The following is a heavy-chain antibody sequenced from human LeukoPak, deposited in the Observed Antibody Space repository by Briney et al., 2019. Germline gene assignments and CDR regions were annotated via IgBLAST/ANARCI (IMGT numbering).Heavy chain of an antibody. D-gene: IGHD6-13*01. CDR1: GGSISSHY. CDR2: IYYSGST. Sequence: SETLSLTCTVSGGSISSHYWSWIRQPPGKGLEWIGYIYYSGSTNYNPSLKSRVTISVDTSKNQFSLKLSSVTAADTAVYYCARVDRAAAGYGMDVWGQGTTVTVSS. J-gene: IGHJ6*02. CDR3: ARVDRAAAGYGMDV. V-gene: IGHV4-59*11.